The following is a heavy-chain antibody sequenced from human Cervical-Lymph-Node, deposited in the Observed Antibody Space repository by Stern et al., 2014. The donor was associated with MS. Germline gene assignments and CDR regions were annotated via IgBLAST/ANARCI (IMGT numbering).Heavy chain of an antibody. D-gene: IGHD4-17*01. CDR2: IIPIFGTA. CDR3: AGYNDYGALGAFDI. CDR1: GGTFSSYA. J-gene: IGHJ3*02. V-gene: IGHV1-69*12. Sequence: QVQLVQSGAEVKKPGSSVKVSCKASGGTFSSYAISWVRQAPGQGLEWMGGIIPIFGTANYAQKFQGRVTITADESTSTAYMELRSLRSDDTAVYYCAGYNDYGALGAFDIWGQGTMVTVSS.